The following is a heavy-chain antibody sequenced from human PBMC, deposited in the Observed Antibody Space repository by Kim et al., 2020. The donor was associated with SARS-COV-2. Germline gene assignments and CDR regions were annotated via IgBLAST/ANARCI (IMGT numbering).Heavy chain of an antibody. CDR3: AKDRSEETVGEFDD. CDR1: GFTCSSYA. Sequence: GGSLRLSCAASGFTCSSYAMSWVRQAPGKGLEWVSAISGSGGSTYYADSVKGRFTISRDNSKNTLYLQMNSLRAEDTAVYYCAKDRSEETVGEFDDWGQGTLVTVSS. D-gene: IGHD3-10*01. CDR2: ISGSGGST. V-gene: IGHV3-23*01. J-gene: IGHJ4*02.